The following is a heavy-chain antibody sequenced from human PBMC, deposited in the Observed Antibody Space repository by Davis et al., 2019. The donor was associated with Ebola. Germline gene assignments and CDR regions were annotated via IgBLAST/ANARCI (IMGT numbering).Heavy chain of an antibody. V-gene: IGHV1-69*13. CDR1: GGTFSSYA. J-gene: IGHJ6*02. CDR3: AREGYCSGGSCYSYGMDV. D-gene: IGHD2-15*01. Sequence: SVKVSCKASGGTFSSYAISWVRQAPGQGLEWMGGIIPIFGTANYAQKFQGRVTITADESTSTAYMELRSLRSDDTAVYYCAREGYCSGGSCYSYGMDVWGQGTTVTVSS. CDR2: IIPIFGTA.